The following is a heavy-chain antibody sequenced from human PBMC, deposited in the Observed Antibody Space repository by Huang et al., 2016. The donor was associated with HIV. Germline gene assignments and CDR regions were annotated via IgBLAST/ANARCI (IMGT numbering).Heavy chain of an antibody. CDR2: RSYDGSNK. D-gene: IGHD1-26*01. J-gene: IGHJ4*02. Sequence: VQLVESGGGVVQPGRSLRLACAASGFSFSTYGLHWVRQAPGRGLEWGAVRSYDGSNKYYAHSVKCRFTISRDTSENKVYLQMNSLRHEDTAVYYCAKDGADEEWDIDYWGQGTLVTVYS. CDR3: AKDGADEEWDIDY. CDR1: GFSFSTYG. V-gene: IGHV3-30*18.